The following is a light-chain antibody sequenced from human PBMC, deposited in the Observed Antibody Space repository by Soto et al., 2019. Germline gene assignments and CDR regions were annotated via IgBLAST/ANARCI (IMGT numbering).Light chain of an antibody. CDR1: HNDIGTYDY. CDR3: SSFTSDRIYV. CDR2: GVT. J-gene: IGLJ1*01. V-gene: IGLV2-14*03. Sequence: ALTQPTSVSGSPGQSITISCTGNHNDIGTYDYVSWYQQHPGRAPRLLIYGVTTRPSGISDRFSASKSGLTASLTISGLQPEDEADYYCSSFTSDRIYVFGPGTKVTV.